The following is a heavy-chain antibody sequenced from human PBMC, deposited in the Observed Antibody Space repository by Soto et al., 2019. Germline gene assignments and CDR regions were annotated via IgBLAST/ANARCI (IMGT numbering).Heavy chain of an antibody. CDR1: GFTFSSYX. CDR3: XXXXXXXXXXXXXXXXDV. Sequence: QVQLVESGGGVVQPGRSLRLSCAASGFTFSSYXXXXXXXXXXXXXXXXXXISYDGSNKFYADSVKGRFTISRDNSKXXXXXXXXXXXXXXXXXXXXXXXXXXXXXXXXXXXXDVWGQGTTVTVSS. V-gene: IGHV3-30*03. J-gene: IGHJ6*02. CDR2: ISYDGSNK.